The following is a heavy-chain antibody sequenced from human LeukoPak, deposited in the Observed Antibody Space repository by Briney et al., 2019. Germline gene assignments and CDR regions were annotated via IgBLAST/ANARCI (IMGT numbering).Heavy chain of an antibody. CDR1: GFTVSSNY. CDR2: IYSGGST. CDR3: ARSYGDRLPYYYGMDV. J-gene: IGHJ6*02. D-gene: IGHD4-17*01. V-gene: IGHV3-53*01. Sequence: GGSLRLSCAASGFTVSSNYMSWVRQAPGKGLEWVSVIYSGGSTYYADSVKGRFTISRDNSKNTLYLQMNSLRAEDTAVYYCARSYGDRLPYYYGMDVWGQGTTVTVS.